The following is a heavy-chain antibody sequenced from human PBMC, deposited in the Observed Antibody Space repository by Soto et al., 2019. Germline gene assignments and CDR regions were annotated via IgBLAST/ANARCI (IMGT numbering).Heavy chain of an antibody. CDR2: IYPGDSDT. V-gene: IGHV5-51*01. D-gene: IGHD6-13*01. J-gene: IGHJ6*02. CDR3: ARQPWGIAAAGTYYYYGMDV. CDR1: GYSFTSYW. Sequence: PGESLKISCKGSGYSFTSYWIGWVRQMPGKGLEWVGIIYPGDSDTRYSPSFQGQVTISADKSISTAYLQWSSLKASDTAMYYCARQPWGIAAAGTYYYYGMDVWGQGTTVTVSS.